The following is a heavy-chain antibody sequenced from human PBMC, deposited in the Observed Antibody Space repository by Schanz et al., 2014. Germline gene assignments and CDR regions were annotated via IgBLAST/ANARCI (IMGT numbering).Heavy chain of an antibody. CDR1: GFTFSNYA. J-gene: IGHJ4*02. V-gene: IGHV3-23*01. CDR3: AKEGPGNWNYFDY. Sequence: EVQLLESGGGLVQPGGSLRLSCAASGFTFSNYAMSWVRQAPGKGLEWVSGINGRGSTTYYAASVEGRFTISRDRSTDTLYLQVNNLRVEDTALYYCAKEGPGNWNYFDYWGQGTLITVSS. D-gene: IGHD1-1*01. CDR2: INGRGSTT.